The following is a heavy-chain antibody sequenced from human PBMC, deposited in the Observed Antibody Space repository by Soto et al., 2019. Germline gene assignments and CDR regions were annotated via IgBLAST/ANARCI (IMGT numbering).Heavy chain of an antibody. J-gene: IGHJ4*02. D-gene: IGHD4-4*01. CDR2: VFYGGT. CDR1: CRAMSSNY. CDR3: AAYRGALYFDF. Sequence: LSLTCSVCCRAMSSNYWSWLRQSPDKGLEWLGYVFYGGTDYNPSLGGRVSMSVQTSKSQFSLTLSSVTAADTAVYYCAAYRGALYFDFWGQGIQVTVSS. V-gene: IGHV4-59*03.